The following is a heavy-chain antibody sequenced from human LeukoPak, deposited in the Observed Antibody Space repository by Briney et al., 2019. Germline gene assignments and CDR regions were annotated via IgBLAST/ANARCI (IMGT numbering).Heavy chain of an antibody. V-gene: IGHV4-59*01. CDR1: GGSISSYY. J-gene: IGHJ5*02. CDR3: ARTEEWSEWNWFDP. CDR2: IYYSGST. Sequence: PSETLSLTCTVSGGSISSYYWSWIRQPPGKGLEWIGYIYYSGSTNYNPSLKSRVTISVDTSKNQFSLKLSSVTAADTAVYYCARTEEWSEWNWFDPWGQGTLVTVSS. D-gene: IGHD3-3*01.